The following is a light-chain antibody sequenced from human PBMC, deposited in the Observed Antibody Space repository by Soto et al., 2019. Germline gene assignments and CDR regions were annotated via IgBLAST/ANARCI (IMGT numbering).Light chain of an antibody. CDR3: HSRA. CDR2: DAS. J-gene: IGKJ5*01. Sequence: DIQLTQTPSTLSASVGDEVTITCRASQTISRGLAWYHQKPGRAPKLLIYDASTLESGVPSRFSGSGSETEFTLTISRLQPDDFATYFCHSRAFGQGTRLEIK. CDR1: QTISRG. V-gene: IGKV1-5*01.